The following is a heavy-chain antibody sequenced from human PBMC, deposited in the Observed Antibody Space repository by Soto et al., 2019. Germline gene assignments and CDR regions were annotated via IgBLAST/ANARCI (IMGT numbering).Heavy chain of an antibody. CDR2: IYYSGST. CDR1: GGSISSSSYY. Sequence: SETLSLTCTVSGGSISSSSYYWGWIRQPPGKGLEWIGSIYYSGSTYYNPSLKSRVTISVDTSKNQFSLKLSSVTAADTAVYYCARHSAEAGRYYYGMDVWGQGTTVTVSS. J-gene: IGHJ6*02. D-gene: IGHD6-13*01. V-gene: IGHV4-39*01. CDR3: ARHSAEAGRYYYGMDV.